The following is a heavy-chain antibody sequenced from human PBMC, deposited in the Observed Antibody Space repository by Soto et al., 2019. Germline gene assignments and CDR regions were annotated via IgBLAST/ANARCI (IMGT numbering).Heavy chain of an antibody. CDR2: IYPGDSDT. D-gene: IGHD1-26*01. V-gene: IGHV5-51*01. Sequence: GESLKISCKGSGYSVTRYWIGWVRQMPGKGLEWMGLIYPGDSDTRYNPSFQGQVTISADKSISTAYLQWSSLKASDSAIYYCARTSGSYLYYFDYWGQGTVVTVSS. CDR1: GYSVTRYW. J-gene: IGHJ4*02. CDR3: ARTSGSYLYYFDY.